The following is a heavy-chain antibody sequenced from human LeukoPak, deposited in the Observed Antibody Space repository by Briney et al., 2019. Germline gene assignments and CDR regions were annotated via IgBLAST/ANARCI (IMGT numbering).Heavy chain of an antibody. CDR2: ISGSGGNT. D-gene: IGHD5-18*01. CDR3: ARRGYDYGSPFDY. V-gene: IGHV3-23*01. Sequence: GGSLRLSCEASGFTFSSYAMSWVRQAPGKGLEWVSVISGSGGNTYYADSVKGRFTISRDNSKNTLYLQMNSLRAEDTAVYYCARRGYDYGSPFDYWGQGTLVTVSS. CDR1: GFTFSSYA. J-gene: IGHJ4*02.